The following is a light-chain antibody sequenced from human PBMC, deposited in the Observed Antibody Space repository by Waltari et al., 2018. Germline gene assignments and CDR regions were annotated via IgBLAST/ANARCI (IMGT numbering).Light chain of an antibody. V-gene: IGKV1-33*01. J-gene: IGKJ4*01. CDR1: QDIANY. CDR2: LAS. Sequence: DIQMTQSPSPLSASVGDRVTLSCQASQDIANYLNWYQQKPGKAPKLLIYLASNLETGVPSRFSGSGSGAYFTFTISSLQPEDIATYYCQHYDNLLLTFGGGTKVEIK. CDR3: QHYDNLLLT.